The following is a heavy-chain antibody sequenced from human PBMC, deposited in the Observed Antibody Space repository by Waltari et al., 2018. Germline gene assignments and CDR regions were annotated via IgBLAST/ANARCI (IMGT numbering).Heavy chain of an antibody. CDR3: ARGARGAAEPPPNWFDP. J-gene: IGHJ5*02. Sequence: QVQLQESGPGLVKPSETLSLTCAVSGYSISSGYYWGWIRQPPGKGLEWIGSIYHSGSNYYNPSLKSRVTISVDTSKNQFSLKLSSVTAADTAVYYCARGARGAAEPPPNWFDPWGQGTLVTVSS. V-gene: IGHV4-38-2*01. D-gene: IGHD6-13*01. CDR2: IYHSGSN. CDR1: GYSISSGYY.